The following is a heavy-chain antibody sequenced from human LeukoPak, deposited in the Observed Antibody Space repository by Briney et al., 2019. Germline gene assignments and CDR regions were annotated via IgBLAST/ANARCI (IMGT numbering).Heavy chain of an antibody. CDR1: GFTFSNAW. V-gene: IGHV3-15*01. CDR3: TVGGCSSTSCYSYYYYGLDV. J-gene: IGHJ6*02. CDR2: IKSKTDGGTT. D-gene: IGHD2-2*01. Sequence: PGGSLRLSCAASGFTFSNAWMSWVRQAPGKGLEWVGRIKSKTDGGTTDYAAPVKGRFTISRDDSKNTLYLQMNSLKTEDTAVYYCTVGGCSSTSCYSYYYYGLDVWGQGTTVTVSS.